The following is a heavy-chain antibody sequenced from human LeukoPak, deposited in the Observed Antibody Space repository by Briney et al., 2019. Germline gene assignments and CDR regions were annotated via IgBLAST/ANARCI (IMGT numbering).Heavy chain of an antibody. V-gene: IGHV4-34*01. Sequence: SSETLSLTCAVYGGSFSGYYWSWIRQPPRKGLEWIGEINHSGSTNYNPSLKSRVTISVDTSKNQFSLKLSSVTAADTAVYYCARARVSNWFGEFWGRGTLVTVSS. J-gene: IGHJ4*02. CDR1: GGSFSGYY. D-gene: IGHD3-10*01. CDR3: ARARVSNWFGEF. CDR2: INHSGST.